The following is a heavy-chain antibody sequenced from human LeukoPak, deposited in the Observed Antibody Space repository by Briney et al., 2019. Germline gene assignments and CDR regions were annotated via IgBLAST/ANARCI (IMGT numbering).Heavy chain of an antibody. CDR3: ARLVWGSYRFLDY. CDR1: GGSFSGYY. CDR2: INHSGST. Sequence: SETLSLTCAVYGGSFSGYYWSWIRQPPGKGLEWIGEINHSGSTNYNPSLKSRVTISVDTSKNQFSLKLSSVTAADTAVYYCARLVWGSYRFLDYWGQGTLVTVSS. V-gene: IGHV4-34*01. D-gene: IGHD3-16*02. J-gene: IGHJ4*02.